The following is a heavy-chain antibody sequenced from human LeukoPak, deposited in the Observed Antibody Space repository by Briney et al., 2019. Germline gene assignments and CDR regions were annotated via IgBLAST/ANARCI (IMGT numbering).Heavy chain of an antibody. CDR2: IIPIFGTA. CDR3: ARDLAVATGDAFDI. V-gene: IGHV1-69*01. CDR1: GGTFSGYA. Sequence: SVKVSCKASGGTFSGYAISWVRQAPGQGLEWMGGIIPIFGTANYAQKFQGRVTITADESTSTAYMELSSLRSEDTAVYYCARDLAVATGDAFDIWGQGTMVTVSS. D-gene: IGHD5-12*01. J-gene: IGHJ3*02.